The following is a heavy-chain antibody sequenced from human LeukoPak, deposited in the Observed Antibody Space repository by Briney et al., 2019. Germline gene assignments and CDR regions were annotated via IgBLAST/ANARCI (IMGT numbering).Heavy chain of an antibody. Sequence: ASVKVSCKASGYTFTSYGISWVRQAPGQGLEWMGWISAYNGNTNYAQKLQGRVTMTTDTSTSTAYMELRSLRSDDTAVYYCARAEGQWWGRPQYYYREVGGKGTTVTFS. CDR3: ARAEGQWWGRPQYYYREV. V-gene: IGHV1-18*01. CDR1: GYTFTSYG. CDR2: ISAYNGNT. J-gene: IGHJ6*03. D-gene: IGHD2-21*02.